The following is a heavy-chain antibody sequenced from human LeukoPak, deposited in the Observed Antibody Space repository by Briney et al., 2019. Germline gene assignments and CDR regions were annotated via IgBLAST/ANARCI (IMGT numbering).Heavy chain of an antibody. CDR1: GGTFSSYA. J-gene: IGHJ4*02. CDR2: IIPIFGTA. CDR3: ARDSDYDSSGYYFN. D-gene: IGHD3-22*01. V-gene: IGHV1-69*06. Sequence: SVKVSCKASGGTFSSYAISWVRQAPGQGLEWMGGIIPIFGTANYAQKFQGRVTITADKSTSTAYMELSSLRSEDTAVYYCARDSDYDSSGYYFNWGQGTLVTVSS.